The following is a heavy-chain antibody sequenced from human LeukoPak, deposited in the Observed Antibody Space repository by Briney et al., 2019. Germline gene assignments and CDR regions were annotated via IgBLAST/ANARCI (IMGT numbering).Heavy chain of an antibody. CDR3: ARESAGSRGLYSSRGVDY. CDR1: GYSISNGYY. CDR2: IYHDGST. D-gene: IGHD6-13*01. Sequence: SETLSLTCTVSGYSISNGYYWGWIRQPPGKGLEWIGNIYHDGSTYYKPSLQSRVTISVDTSKNQFSLKLSSVTAADTAVYYCARESAGSRGLYSSRGVDYWGQGTLVTVSS. J-gene: IGHJ4*02. V-gene: IGHV4-38-2*02.